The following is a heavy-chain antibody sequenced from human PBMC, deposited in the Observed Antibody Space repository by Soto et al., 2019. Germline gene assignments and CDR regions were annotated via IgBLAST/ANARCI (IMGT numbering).Heavy chain of an antibody. V-gene: IGHV4-31*03. CDR2: IYYSGST. CDR3: ARDLNNPDRGYYDSSGSELQAFDI. Sequence: SETLSLTCTVSGGSISSGGYYWSWIRQHPGKGLEWIGYIYYSGSTYYNPSLKSRVTISVDTSKNQFSLKLSSVTAADTAVYYCARDLNNPDRGYYDSSGSELQAFDIWGQGTMVTVSS. J-gene: IGHJ3*02. D-gene: IGHD3-22*01. CDR1: GGSISSGGYY.